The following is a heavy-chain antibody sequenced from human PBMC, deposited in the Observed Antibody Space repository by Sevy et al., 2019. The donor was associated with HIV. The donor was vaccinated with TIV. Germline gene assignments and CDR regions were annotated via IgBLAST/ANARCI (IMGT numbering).Heavy chain of an antibody. CDR2: FSGSGGGGRGGST. D-gene: IGHD3-16*02. Sequence: GGSLRLSCAASGFTFSSNAMSWVRQAPGKGLEWVSAFSGSGGGGRGGSTYYADSVKGRFTISRDNSKNTLYLQMNSLRAEDTAIYYCVKVGYDYVWGSYRYFDYWGQGTLVTVSS. V-gene: IGHV3-23*01. CDR1: GFTFSSNA. J-gene: IGHJ4*02. CDR3: VKVGYDYVWGSYRYFDY.